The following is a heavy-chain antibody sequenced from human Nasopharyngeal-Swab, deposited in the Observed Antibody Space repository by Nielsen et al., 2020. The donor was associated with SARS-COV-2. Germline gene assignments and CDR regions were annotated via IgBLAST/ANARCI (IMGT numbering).Heavy chain of an antibody. D-gene: IGHD1-7*01. J-gene: IGHJ6*02. CDR1: GYTFTRYY. CDR2: INPGGGSA. Sequence: ASVKVSCKASGYTFTRYYIHWVRQAPGQGLEWMGIINPGGGSARYSQNFQGRVTMTGDTSTSTVYMELSSLRSEDTAVYYCARAADKLRASVSPNYGMDVWGQGTTVTVSS. CDR3: ARAADKLRASVSPNYGMDV. V-gene: IGHV1-46*01.